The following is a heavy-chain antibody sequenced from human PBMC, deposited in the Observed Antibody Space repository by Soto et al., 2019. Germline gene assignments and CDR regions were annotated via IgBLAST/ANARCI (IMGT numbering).Heavy chain of an antibody. J-gene: IGHJ5*02. D-gene: IGHD2-2*01. Sequence: QVQLVQSGAEVKKPGSSVRVSCKASGDTFSSHTFSWVRQAPGQGLEWIGRVIPRPGEANYAQKFRGRVTITADRSTSTAYMELGSLTSDDTAVYYCARGKECVVDSCYSWLDPWGQGTLVTVSS. V-gene: IGHV1-69*08. CDR1: GDTFSSHT. CDR2: VIPRPGEA. CDR3: ARGKECVVDSCYSWLDP.